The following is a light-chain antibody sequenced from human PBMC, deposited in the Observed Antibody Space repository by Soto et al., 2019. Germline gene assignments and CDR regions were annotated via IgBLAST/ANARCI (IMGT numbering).Light chain of an antibody. CDR1: SSDVGYYNY. V-gene: IGLV2-11*01. J-gene: IGLJ2*01. Sequence: QSALTQPRSVSGSPGQSVTISCTGTSSDVGYYNYVPWYQQHPGKAPKLMIYDVSQRPSGVPDRFSGSKSGNTASLAISGLQAEDEAAYYCCSYAGAYIFLFGGGTKLTVL. CDR2: DVS. CDR3: CSYAGAYIFL.